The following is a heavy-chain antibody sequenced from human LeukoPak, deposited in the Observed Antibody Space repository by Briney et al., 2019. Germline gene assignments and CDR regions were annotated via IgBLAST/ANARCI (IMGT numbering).Heavy chain of an antibody. V-gene: IGHV4-39*07. Sequence: PSETLSLTCTVSGGSISSSSYYWGWIRQPPGKGLEWIGSIYYSGSTYYNPSLKSRVTISVDTSKNQFSLKLSSVTAADTAVYYCARVPHQGWFDPWGQGTLVTVSS. CDR2: IYYSGST. CDR3: ARVPHQGWFDP. CDR1: GGSISSSSYY. J-gene: IGHJ5*02.